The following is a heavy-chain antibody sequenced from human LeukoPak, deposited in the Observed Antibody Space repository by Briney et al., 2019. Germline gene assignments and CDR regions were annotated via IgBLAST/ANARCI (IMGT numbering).Heavy chain of an antibody. CDR3: AKEGAYAALNS. V-gene: IGHV3-23*01. CDR1: GFIFSSDA. Sequence: GGSLRLSCAASGFIFSSDAMSWVRQAPGKGLDWVSSITRSGGTTLYADSVKGHFTISRDNSKNTLYLQMSRLTAEDTAVYYCAKEGAYAALNSWGQGTLVTVSS. D-gene: IGHD1-26*01. J-gene: IGHJ5*02. CDR2: ITRSGGTT.